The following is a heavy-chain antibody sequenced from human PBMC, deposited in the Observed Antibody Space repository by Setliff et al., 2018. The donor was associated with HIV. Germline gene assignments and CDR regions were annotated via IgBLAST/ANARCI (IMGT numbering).Heavy chain of an antibody. Sequence: SVKVSCKASGGSFNILGFTWVRQAPGQGLEWVGGIIPVVDAPIYAQRFQGRVVITADKSTGTAYMELSSLRSEDTAVYYCAGPRGDEAFDIWGQGTMVTVSS. D-gene: IGHD3-10*01. J-gene: IGHJ3*02. CDR2: IIPVVDAP. CDR1: GGSFNILG. V-gene: IGHV1-69*06. CDR3: AGPRGDEAFDI.